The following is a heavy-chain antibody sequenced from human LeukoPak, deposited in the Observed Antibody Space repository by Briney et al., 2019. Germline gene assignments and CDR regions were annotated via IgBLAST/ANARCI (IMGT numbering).Heavy chain of an antibody. CDR3: AISSGWYEPFDY. CDR2: IRYDGSNK. CDR1: GFTFSSYG. V-gene: IGHV3-30*02. Sequence: GGSLRLSCAASGFTFSSYGMHWVRQAPGKGLEWVAFIRYDGSNKYYADTVKGRFTISRDNSKNTLYLQMNSLRAEDTAVYYCAISSGWYEPFDYWGQGTLVTVSS. J-gene: IGHJ4*02. D-gene: IGHD6-19*01.